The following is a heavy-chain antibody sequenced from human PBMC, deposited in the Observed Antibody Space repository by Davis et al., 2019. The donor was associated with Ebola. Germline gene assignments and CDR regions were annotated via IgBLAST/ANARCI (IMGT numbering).Heavy chain of an antibody. J-gene: IGHJ4*02. Sequence: GESLKISCSASGFTFSSYAMHWVRQAPGKGLEYVSAISSNGGSTYYADSVKGRFTISRDNSKNTLYLQMNSLRAEDTAVYYCALYSSTPYWGQGTLVTVSS. V-gene: IGHV3-64*04. CDR2: ISSNGGST. D-gene: IGHD6-13*01. CDR1: GFTFSSYA. CDR3: ALYSSTPY.